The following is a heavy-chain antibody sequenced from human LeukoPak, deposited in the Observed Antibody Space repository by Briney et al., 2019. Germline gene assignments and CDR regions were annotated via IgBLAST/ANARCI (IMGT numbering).Heavy chain of an antibody. CDR2: ISSNGGST. J-gene: IGHJ6*02. V-gene: IGHV3-64*04. CDR3: ARVGLGSSWYHTWPYYYYGMDV. D-gene: IGHD6-13*01. Sequence: GGSLRLSCSASGFTFSSYAMHWVRQAPGKGLEYVSAISSNGGSTYYADSVKGRFTISRDNSKNTLYLQMNSLRAEDTAVYYCARVGLGSSWYHTWPYYYYGMDVWGQGTTVTVSS. CDR1: GFTFSSYA.